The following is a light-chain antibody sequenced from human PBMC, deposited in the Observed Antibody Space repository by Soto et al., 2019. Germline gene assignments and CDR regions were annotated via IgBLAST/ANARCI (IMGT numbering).Light chain of an antibody. V-gene: IGLV1-40*01. J-gene: IGLJ2*01. CDR2: GNN. CDR1: SSNIGAGYN. CDR3: QSFDSSLSASV. Sequence: QSVLTQPPSVSGAPGQRVTISCTGSSSNIGAGYNVHWYQQLPGTAPKLLIYGNNNRPSGVPDRFSGSKSGTSASLVITGXQAEDEADYYCQSFDSSLSASVFGGGTKLTVL.